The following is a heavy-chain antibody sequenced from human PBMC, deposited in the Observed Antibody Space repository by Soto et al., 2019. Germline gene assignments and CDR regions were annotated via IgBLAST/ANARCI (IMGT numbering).Heavy chain of an antibody. D-gene: IGHD6-13*01. Sequence: QVQLQQWGAGLLKPSETLSLICAVYGGSFSGYFWSWIRQSPGKGLEWIGEINHSGSTNYNPSLKSRVTISVDTSKNQFSLNLGSVTAPDNAVYYCARRPLEAAGTRDFDYWGQGTLVTVSS. J-gene: IGHJ4*02. CDR2: INHSGST. CDR1: GGSFSGYF. V-gene: IGHV4-34*01. CDR3: ARRPLEAAGTRDFDY.